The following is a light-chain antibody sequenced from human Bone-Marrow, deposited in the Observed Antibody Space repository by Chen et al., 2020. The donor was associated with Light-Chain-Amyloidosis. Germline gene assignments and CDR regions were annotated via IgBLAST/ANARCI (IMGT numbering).Light chain of an antibody. CDR1: SRDVGRYNY. Sequence: QSALTQPASVSGSPGQSITISCTGTSRDVGRYNYVSWYQQHPGKVPKLIIHDVSDRPSGVSDRFSGSKSGNTAALTISGLQAEDEADYYCSSYTSTLPYVFVTGNRLTVL. CDR3: SSYTSTLPYV. J-gene: IGLJ1*01. V-gene: IGLV2-14*03. CDR2: DVS.